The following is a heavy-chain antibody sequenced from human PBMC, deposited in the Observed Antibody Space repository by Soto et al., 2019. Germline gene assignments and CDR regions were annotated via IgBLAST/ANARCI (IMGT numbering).Heavy chain of an antibody. CDR3: TRHSDRGWSTIEK. Sequence: GESLKISCKGSGYYFASYWIGWVRQMPGKGLEWMGIIYPSDSDTRYSPSFQGQVTISADKSLNTAYLEWNNLKSSDTAIYYCTRHSDRGWSTIEKWGQGTLVTVSS. D-gene: IGHD6-19*01. CDR1: GYYFASYW. V-gene: IGHV5-51*01. CDR2: IYPSDSDT. J-gene: IGHJ4*02.